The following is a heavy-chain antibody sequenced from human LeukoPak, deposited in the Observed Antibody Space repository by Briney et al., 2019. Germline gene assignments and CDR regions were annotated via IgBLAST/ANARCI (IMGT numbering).Heavy chain of an antibody. CDR3: ARDRGWRSSGYYLYHFDY. CDR2: IKHNGGEK. Sequence: GGSLRLSCVASGFTFTDYFMSWVRQAPGKGLEWVASIKHNGGEKYYVDSVKGRFTISRDNAKNSLYLEMSSLRVEDTAVYYCARDRGWRSSGYYLYHFDYWGQGALVTFAS. D-gene: IGHD3-22*01. V-gene: IGHV3-7*01. J-gene: IGHJ4*02. CDR1: GFTFTDYF.